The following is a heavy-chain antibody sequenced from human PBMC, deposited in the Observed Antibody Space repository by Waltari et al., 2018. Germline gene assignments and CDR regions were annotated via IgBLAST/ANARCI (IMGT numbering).Heavy chain of an antibody. D-gene: IGHD1-26*01. V-gene: IGHV3-48*03. J-gene: IGHJ4*02. Sequence: EVQLVESGGGLVLPGGSLRLSCAASGFTFSIYEMNWVRQAPGKGLEWVAYISSIGSTIYYADSVKGRVTISRDNAKNSLYLQMNSLRAEDTAVYYCATSGSYSFFDYWGQGTLVTVSS. CDR1: GFTFSIYE. CDR2: ISSIGSTI. CDR3: ATSGSYSFFDY.